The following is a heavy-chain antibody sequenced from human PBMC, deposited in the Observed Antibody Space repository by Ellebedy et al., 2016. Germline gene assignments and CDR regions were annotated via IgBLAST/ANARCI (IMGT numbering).Heavy chain of an antibody. CDR3: ARVRRMNWFDP. V-gene: IGHV1-8*02. J-gene: IGHJ5*02. CDR1: GYTFSTFD. Sequence: ASAKVSCKASGYTFSTFDIIWVRQATGQGLEWMGWMNCDTGNTGYAQKFRGRITMTRNTSITTAYMELSSLSSEDTALYYCARVRRMNWFDPWGQGTLVTVSS. CDR2: MNCDTGNT.